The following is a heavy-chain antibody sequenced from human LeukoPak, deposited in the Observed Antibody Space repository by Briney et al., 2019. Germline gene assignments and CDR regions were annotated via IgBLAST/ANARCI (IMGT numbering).Heavy chain of an antibody. CDR1: GGSFSGYY. J-gene: IGHJ4*02. D-gene: IGHD3-3*02. V-gene: IGHV4-34*01. Sequence: SETLSLTCAVYGGSFSGYYWSWIRQPPGKGLEWIGEINHSGSTNYNPSLKSRVTISVDTSKNQFSLKLSSVTAADTAVYYCARVHSWSGPDYWGQGTLVTVSS. CDR2: INHSGST. CDR3: ARVHSWSGPDY.